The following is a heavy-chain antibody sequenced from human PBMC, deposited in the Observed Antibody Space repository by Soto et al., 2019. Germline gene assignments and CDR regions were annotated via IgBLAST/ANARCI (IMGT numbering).Heavy chain of an antibody. J-gene: IGHJ3*02. CDR1: GGSISSYY. D-gene: IGHD6-19*01. CDR3: ARDSSSGWSGYAFDI. CDR2: IYYSGST. Sequence: SETLSLTCTVSGGSISSYYWSWIRQPPGKGLEWIGYIYYSGSTNYNPSLKSRVTISVDTSKNQFSLKLSSVTAADTAVYYCARDSSSGWSGYAFDIWGQGTMVTVSS. V-gene: IGHV4-59*01.